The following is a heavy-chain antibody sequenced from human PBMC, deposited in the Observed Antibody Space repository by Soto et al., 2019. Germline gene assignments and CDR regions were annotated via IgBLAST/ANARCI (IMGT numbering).Heavy chain of an antibody. V-gene: IGHV3-23*01. CDR1: GFTFSSYA. J-gene: IGHJ3*02. CDR3: AKDATPDDYIWGSYVRSHAFDI. CDR2: ISGSGGST. D-gene: IGHD3-16*01. Sequence: GGSLRLSCAASGFTFSSYAMSWVRQAPGKGLEWVSAISGSGGSTYYADSVKGRFTISRDNSKNTLYLQMNSLRAEDTAVYYCAKDATPDDYIWGSYVRSHAFDIWGQGTMVTVSS.